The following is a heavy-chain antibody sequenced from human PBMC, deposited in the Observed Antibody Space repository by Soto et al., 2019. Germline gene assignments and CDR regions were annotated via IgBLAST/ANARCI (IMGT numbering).Heavy chain of an antibody. CDR3: AVGSTTFRGMDV. CDR1: GFSFSDYY. CDR2: ISSSGGTI. Sequence: QVQLVESGGGLVKPGGSLRLSCAASGFSFSDYYMKWIRQAPGKGLEWVSYISSSGGTIYHADSVKGRFTISRDNTKNSLYLQMNSLRAEDTAVYYCAVGSTTFRGMDVWGQGTTVTVSS. D-gene: IGHD1-7*01. V-gene: IGHV3-11*01. J-gene: IGHJ6*02.